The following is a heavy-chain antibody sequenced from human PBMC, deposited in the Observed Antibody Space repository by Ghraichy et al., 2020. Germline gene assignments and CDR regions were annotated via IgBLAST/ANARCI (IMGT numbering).Heavy chain of an antibody. CDR2: IYSGGST. J-gene: IGHJ6*02. CDR3: ARVIEGYYGMDV. V-gene: IGHV3-53*04. D-gene: IGHD1-26*01. CDR1: GFTVSSNY. Sequence: LSLTCAASGFTVSSNYMSWVRQAPGKGLEWVSVIYSGGSTYYADSVKGRFTISRHNSKNTLYLQMNSLRAEDTAVYYCARVIEGYYGMDVWGQGTTVTVSS.